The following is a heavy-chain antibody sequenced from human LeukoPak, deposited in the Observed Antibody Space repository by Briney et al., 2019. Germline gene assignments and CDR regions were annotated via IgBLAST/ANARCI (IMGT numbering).Heavy chain of an antibody. J-gene: IGHJ4*02. Sequence: GGSLRLSCAASEFTFSVYGMHWVRQAPGKGLEWVAFISYDGKNEYYTDSVKGRFTISRDNAKNTVYLQMNSLKPEDTAVYYCAKQMAVDYFDYWGQGTLVTVSS. CDR2: ISYDGKNE. CDR3: AKQMAVDYFDY. V-gene: IGHV3-30*02. D-gene: IGHD5-24*01. CDR1: EFTFSVYG.